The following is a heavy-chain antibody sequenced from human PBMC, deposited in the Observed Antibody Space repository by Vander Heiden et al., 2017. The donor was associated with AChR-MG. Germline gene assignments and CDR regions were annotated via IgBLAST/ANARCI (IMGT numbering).Heavy chain of an antibody. CDR1: GYTFTSYD. CDR3: ARFHSSSWYTKTNLDY. CDR2: MNPNSGNT. D-gene: IGHD6-13*01. Sequence: QVQLVQSGAEVKKPGASVKVSCKASGYTFTSYDSNWVRQATGQGLEWMGWMNPNSGNTGYAQKCQGRVTMTRNTSISTAYMELSSLRSEDTAVYYWARFHSSSWYTKTNLDYWGQGTLVTVSS. J-gene: IGHJ4*02. V-gene: IGHV1-8*01.